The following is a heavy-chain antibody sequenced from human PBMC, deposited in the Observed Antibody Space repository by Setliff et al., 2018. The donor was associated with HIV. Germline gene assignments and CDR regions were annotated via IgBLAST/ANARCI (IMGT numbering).Heavy chain of an antibody. D-gene: IGHD3-3*01. CDR3: ARDLRNSNTLFGVLNFVFDL. CDR1: GYTFIDYF. Sequence: ASVKVSCKASGYTFIDYFVHWIKKAPGHRPEWVGWINPQTGGTNFAQKFQGRITMTSDTSVNTVSIELSRLKSDDTALYYCARDLRNSNTLFGVLNFVFDLWGQGTLVTVSS. CDR2: INPQTGGT. V-gene: IGHV1-2*02. J-gene: IGHJ4*02.